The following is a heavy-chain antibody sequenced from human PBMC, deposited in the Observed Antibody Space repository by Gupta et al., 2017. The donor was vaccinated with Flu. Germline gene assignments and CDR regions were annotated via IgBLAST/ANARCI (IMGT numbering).Heavy chain of an antibody. D-gene: IGHD1-26*01. Sequence: QVQLVQSGAEVKKPGASVKVSCKASGYTFTGYYMHWVRQAPGQGLEWMGWINPNSGGTNYAQKCQGWVTMTRDTSISTAYMELSRLRSDDTAVYYCARVTNSGSDSYYFDYWGQGTLVTVSS. J-gene: IGHJ4*02. CDR3: ARVTNSGSDSYYFDY. V-gene: IGHV1-2*04. CDR2: INPNSGGT. CDR1: GYTFTGYY.